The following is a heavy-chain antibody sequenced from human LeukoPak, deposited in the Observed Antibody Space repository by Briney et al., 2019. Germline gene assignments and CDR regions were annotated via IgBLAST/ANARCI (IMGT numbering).Heavy chain of an antibody. CDR1: GGSISSGTYY. CDR3: ARGHIGP. D-gene: IGHD2-21*01. Sequence: SETLSLTCTVSGGSISSGTYYWSWIRQPAGKGLEWIGRIYTSGSTNYNPSLKSRVTISVDMSKNQFSLKLSSVTAADTAVYYCARGHIGPWGQGTLVTVSS. J-gene: IGHJ5*02. CDR2: IYTSGST. V-gene: IGHV4-61*02.